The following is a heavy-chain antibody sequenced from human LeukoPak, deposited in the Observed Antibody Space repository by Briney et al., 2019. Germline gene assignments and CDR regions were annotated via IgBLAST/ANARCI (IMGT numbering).Heavy chain of an antibody. V-gene: IGHV3-21*01. Sequence: PGGSLRLSCAASGFTFSSYNMNWVRQAPGKGLEWVSAINSNSYYIYYAGSVKGRFTISRDNAKNSLYLQMNSVRAEDTAVYYCAKVDIVATIDAGRLVDYWGQGTLVTVSS. CDR2: INSNSYYI. D-gene: IGHD5-12*01. CDR3: AKVDIVATIDAGRLVDY. J-gene: IGHJ4*02. CDR1: GFTFSSYN.